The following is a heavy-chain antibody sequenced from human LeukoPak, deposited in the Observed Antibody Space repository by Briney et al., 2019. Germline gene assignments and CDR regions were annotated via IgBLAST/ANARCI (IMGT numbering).Heavy chain of an antibody. CDR3: AKDTHSGYALYFDFDY. CDR2: ISGDGGST. Sequence: GGSLRHSCAASGFTFDDYAMHWVRQAPGKGLEWVSLISGDGGSTYYADSVKVRFTISRDNSKNSLYLQMNSLRTEDIALYYCAKDTHSGYALYFDFDYWGQGTLVTVSS. J-gene: IGHJ4*02. V-gene: IGHV3-43*02. D-gene: IGHD5-12*01. CDR1: GFTFDDYA.